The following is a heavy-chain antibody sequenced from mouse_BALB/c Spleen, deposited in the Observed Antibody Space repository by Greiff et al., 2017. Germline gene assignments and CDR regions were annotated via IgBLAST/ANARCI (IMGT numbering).Heavy chain of an antibody. V-gene: IGHV1-55*01. CDR3: ARVSFDY. Sequence: GQLHQPGAELVKPGTSVKLSCKASGYNFTSYWINWVKLRPGQGLEWIGDIYPGSGSTNYNEKFKSKATLTVDTSSSTAYMQLSSLASEDSALYYCARVSFDYWGEGSTRTV. J-gene: IGHJ2*01. CDR2: IYPGSGST. CDR1: GYNFTSYW.